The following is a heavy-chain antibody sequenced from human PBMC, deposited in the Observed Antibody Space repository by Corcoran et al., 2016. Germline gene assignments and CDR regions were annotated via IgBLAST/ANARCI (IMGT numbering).Heavy chain of an antibody. J-gene: IGHJ4*02. V-gene: IGHV1-2*02. Sequence: QVQLVQSGAEVKKPGASVKVSCKASGYTFTGYYMHWVRQAPGQGLEWMGWINPNSGGTNYAQKFQGRVTMTRDTAISTAYMELSRLRSDDTAVYCCARARVGSSVYFDYWGQGTLVTVSS. CDR3: ARARVGSSVYFDY. CDR1: GYTFTGYY. CDR2: INPNSGGT. D-gene: IGHD1-26*01.